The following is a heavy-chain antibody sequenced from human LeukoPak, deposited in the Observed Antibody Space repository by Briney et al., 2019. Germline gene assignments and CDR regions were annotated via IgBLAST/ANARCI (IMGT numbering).Heavy chain of an antibody. Sequence: GGSLKLSCAASGFIVNNNYMTWVRQAPGKGLEWVSVIYSGGSTYYADSVKGRFTISRDNSKNTVYLQMNSLRAEDTAVYYCAKGGGWSPAVLFDYWGQGTLVTVSS. D-gene: IGHD6-19*01. CDR2: IYSGGST. CDR3: AKGGGWSPAVLFDY. CDR1: GFIVNNNY. J-gene: IGHJ4*02. V-gene: IGHV3-53*01.